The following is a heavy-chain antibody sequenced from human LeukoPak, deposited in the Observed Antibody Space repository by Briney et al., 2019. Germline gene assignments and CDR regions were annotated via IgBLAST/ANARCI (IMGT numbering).Heavy chain of an antibody. D-gene: IGHD3-3*01. CDR3: ATGGYDFWSGLSTTNWFDP. J-gene: IGHJ5*02. CDR2: IYYSGST. CDR1: GGSISSYY. V-gene: IGHV4-59*01. Sequence: PSETLSLTCTVSGGSISSYYWSWIRQPPGKGLEWIGYIYYSGSTNYNRSLKSRVTISVDTSKNQFSLKLSSVTAADTAVYYCATGGYDFWSGLSTTNWFDPWGQGTLVTVSS.